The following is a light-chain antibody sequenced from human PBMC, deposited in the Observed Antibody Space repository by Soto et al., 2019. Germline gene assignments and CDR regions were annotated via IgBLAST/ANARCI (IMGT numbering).Light chain of an antibody. CDR1: SSNIGAGYD. J-gene: IGLJ3*02. CDR3: QSYDSSLSGWV. V-gene: IGLV1-40*01. Sequence: QSVLTQPPSVSGAPGQRVTISCTGSSSNIGAGYDVHWYQQLPGTAPKLLIYGNSNRPSGVPDRFSGSKSGTSASRAITGLQAEEEADYYCQSYDSSLSGWVFGGGTQLTVL. CDR2: GNS.